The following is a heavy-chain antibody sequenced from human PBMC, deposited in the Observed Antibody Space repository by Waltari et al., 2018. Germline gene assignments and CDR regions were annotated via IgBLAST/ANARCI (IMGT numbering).Heavy chain of an antibody. CDR2: VYYDGES. J-gene: IGHJ4*02. V-gene: IGHV4-31*03. D-gene: IGHD6-19*01. CDR3: VRATAGAASPFDY. Sequence: QVHLQESAPGLVKPSETLSLTCTVDGASLTTGGFYWGWVRQRPGKGLEWIGYVYYDGESFYSPSLTSRIVISLDKTKNQFSLNLGSVTAADTATYFCVRATAGAASPFDYWGKGTLVTVSS. CDR1: GASLTTGGFY.